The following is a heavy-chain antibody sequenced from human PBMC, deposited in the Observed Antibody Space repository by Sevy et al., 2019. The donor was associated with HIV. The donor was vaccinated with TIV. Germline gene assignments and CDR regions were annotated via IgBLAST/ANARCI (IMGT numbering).Heavy chain of an antibody. CDR2: IIPIFGTA. D-gene: IGHD3-10*01. CDR3: ARGRSYYGSGRAYYYYMDV. J-gene: IGHJ6*03. V-gene: IGHV1-69*06. CDR1: GGTFSSYA. Sequence: ASVKVSCKASGGTFSSYAISWVRQAPGQGLEWMGGIIPIFGTANYAQKFQGRVTITADKSTSTAYMEPSSLRSEDTAVYYCARGRSYYGSGRAYYYYMDVWGKGTTVTVSS.